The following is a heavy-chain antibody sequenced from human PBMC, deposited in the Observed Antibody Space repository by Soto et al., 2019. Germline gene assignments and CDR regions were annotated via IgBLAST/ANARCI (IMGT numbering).Heavy chain of an antibody. J-gene: IGHJ4*02. Sequence: EVQLVESGGGLVQPGGSLRLSCAASGFTFSSYAMHWVRQAPGKGLEYVSAISSNGGSTYYANSVKGRFTISRDNSKNTLYLQMGSLRAEDMDVYYCARATGIAAANTRWGQGTLVTVSS. CDR2: ISSNGGST. V-gene: IGHV3-64*01. D-gene: IGHD6-13*01. CDR3: ARATGIAAANTR. CDR1: GFTFSSYA.